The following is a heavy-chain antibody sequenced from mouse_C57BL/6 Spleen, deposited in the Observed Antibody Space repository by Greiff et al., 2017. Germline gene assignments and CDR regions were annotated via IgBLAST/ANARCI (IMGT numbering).Heavy chain of an antibody. CDR1: GFTFSSYT. V-gene: IGHV5-9*01. J-gene: IGHJ4*01. D-gene: IGHD4-1*01. Sequence: DVMLVESGGGLVKPGGSLKLSCAASGFTFSSYTMSWVRQTPEKRLEWVATISGGGGNTYYPDSVKGRFTISRDNAKNTLYLQMSSLRSEDTALYYCARQDWERDYAMDYWGQGTSVTVSS. CDR2: ISGGGGNT. CDR3: ARQDWERDYAMDY.